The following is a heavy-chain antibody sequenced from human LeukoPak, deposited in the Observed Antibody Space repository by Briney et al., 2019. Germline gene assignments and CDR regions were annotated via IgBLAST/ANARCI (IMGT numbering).Heavy chain of an antibody. CDR2: NSSSSTTR. D-gene: IGHD6-13*01. Sequence: GGSLRLSCVVSGFTFSSCSMNWVRQAPGKGLECVSYNSSSSTTRYYADSVKGRFTISRDNAKNSLYLQMNSLRDEDSAVYYCARDPHVAAAGTIFDYWGQGTLVTVSS. CDR1: GFTFSSCS. CDR3: ARDPHVAAAGTIFDY. J-gene: IGHJ4*02. V-gene: IGHV3-48*02.